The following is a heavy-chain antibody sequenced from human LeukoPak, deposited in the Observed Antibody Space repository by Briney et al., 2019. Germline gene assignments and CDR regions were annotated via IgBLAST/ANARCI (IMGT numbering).Heavy chain of an antibody. CDR2: IYYSGST. CDR3: ARAGYSSSWDDSGNNWFDP. D-gene: IGHD6-13*01. Sequence: SSETLSLTCTVSGGSISSYYWSWIRQPPGKGLEWIGYIYYSGSTNYNPSLKSRVTISVDTSKNQLSLKLSSVAAADTAVYYCARAGYSSSWDDSGNNWFDPWGQGTLVTVSS. CDR1: GGSISSYY. J-gene: IGHJ5*02. V-gene: IGHV4-59*12.